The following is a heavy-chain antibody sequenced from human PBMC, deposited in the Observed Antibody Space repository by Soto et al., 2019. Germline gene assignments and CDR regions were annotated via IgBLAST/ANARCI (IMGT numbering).Heavy chain of an antibody. V-gene: IGHV1-24*01. J-gene: IGHJ6*03. D-gene: IGHD4-4*01. CDR2: FDPEDGET. CDR3: ARKKVDYSNYYYYYYMDV. Sequence: GASVKVSCKVSGYTLTELSMHWVRQAPGKGLEWMGGFDPEDGETIYAQKFQGRVTMTEDTSTDTTYMELSSLRSEDTAVYYCARKKVDYSNYYYYYYMDVWGKGTTVTVSS. CDR1: GYTLTELS.